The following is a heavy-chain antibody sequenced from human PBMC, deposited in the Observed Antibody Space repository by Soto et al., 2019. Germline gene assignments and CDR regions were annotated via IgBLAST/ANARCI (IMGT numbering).Heavy chain of an antibody. D-gene: IGHD2-2*01. J-gene: IGHJ6*02. CDR3: ARVVGGYYYGMDV. CDR2: IYHSGST. Sequence: QVQLQESGPGLVKPSGTLSLTCAVSGGSISSSNWWSWVRQPPGKGLEWIGEIYHSGSTNYHPSLKSRVTISVDKSKNQLPLKLSSVTAADTAVYYCARVVGGYYYGMDVWGQGTTVTVSS. V-gene: IGHV4-4*02. CDR1: GGSISSSNW.